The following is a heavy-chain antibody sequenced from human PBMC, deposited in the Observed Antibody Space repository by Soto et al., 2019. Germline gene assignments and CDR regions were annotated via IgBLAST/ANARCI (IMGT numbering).Heavy chain of an antibody. CDR2: IHSSSRYI. CDR3: ARDDGLSSTNVKAFDI. CDR1: GFSFSRYS. D-gene: IGHD2-2*01. V-gene: IGHV3-21*01. Sequence: GGSLRLSCAASGFSFSRYSMHWVRQAPGKGLEWVSSIHSSSRYIYYAGSVKGRLTISRDNAKNSLFLLMSSLRADDTAVYYCARDDGLSSTNVKAFDIWGQGTKVTVSS. J-gene: IGHJ3*02.